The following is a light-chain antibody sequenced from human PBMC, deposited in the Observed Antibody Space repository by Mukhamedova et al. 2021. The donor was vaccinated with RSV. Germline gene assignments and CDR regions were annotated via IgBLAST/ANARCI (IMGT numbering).Light chain of an antibody. V-gene: IGKV1-39*01. CDR3: QQSFSVPYT. CDR2: TAS. J-gene: IGKJ2*01. Sequence: WYQRRVHGKVPKVLIYTASDLRSGVPSRFSGSWSGTDFTLTITSLQPEDFATYYCQQSFSVPYTFGLGTKLQIK.